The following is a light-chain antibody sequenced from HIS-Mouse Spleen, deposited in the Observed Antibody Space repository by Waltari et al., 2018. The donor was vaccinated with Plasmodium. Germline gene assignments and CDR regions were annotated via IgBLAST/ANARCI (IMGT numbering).Light chain of an antibody. CDR2: EVS. J-gene: IGLJ2*01. Sequence: QSALTQPPSASGSPGQSVPIPCTATSSDVGGYNYVSWYQQHPGKAPKLMIYEVSKRPSGVPDRFSGSKSGNTASLTVSGLQAEDEADYYCSSYAGSNNLVFGGGTKLTVL. CDR1: SSDVGGYNY. CDR3: SSYAGSNNLV. V-gene: IGLV2-8*01.